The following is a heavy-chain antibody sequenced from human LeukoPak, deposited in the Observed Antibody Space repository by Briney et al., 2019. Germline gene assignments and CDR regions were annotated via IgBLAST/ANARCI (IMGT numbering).Heavy chain of an antibody. V-gene: IGHV3-21*01. CDR1: GFTFSTYW. Sequence: GGSLRLSCAASGFTFSTYWMSWVRQAPGKGLEWVSSISSSSSYIYYADSVKGRFTISRDNAKNSLYLQMNSLRAEDTAVYYCARDIEYSSSSRGGAFDIWGQGTMVTASS. J-gene: IGHJ3*02. CDR2: ISSSSSYI. D-gene: IGHD6-6*01. CDR3: ARDIEYSSSSRGGAFDI.